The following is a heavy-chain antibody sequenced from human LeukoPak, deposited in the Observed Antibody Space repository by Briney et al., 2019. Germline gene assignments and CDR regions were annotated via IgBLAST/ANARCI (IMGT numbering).Heavy chain of an antibody. CDR3: ARRRGYCSGGSCSRVGYYFDY. CDR2: ISGSGDST. V-gene: IGHV3-23*01. D-gene: IGHD2-15*01. Sequence: GGSLRLSCAASGFTFSTYAVNWVRQAPGKGLEWVSTISGSGDSTYYADSVKGRFTISRDNSKNTLYLQMNSLRAEDTAVYYCARRRGYCSGGSCSRVGYYFDYWGQGTLVTVSS. CDR1: GFTFSTYA. J-gene: IGHJ4*02.